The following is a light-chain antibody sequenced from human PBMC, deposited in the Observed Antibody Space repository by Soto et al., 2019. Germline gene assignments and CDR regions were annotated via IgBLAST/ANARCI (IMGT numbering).Light chain of an antibody. CDR3: QSYDSGVTGSV. CDR2: SNT. Sequence: QSVLTQPPSVSGAPGQRVSISCTGSTSNIGAPYDVHWYQHLPGTAPKLVLYSNTARPSGVPDRFSGSRSGSSGSLAITGLQPEDEADYYCQSYDSGVTGSVFGTGTKLTVL. J-gene: IGLJ1*01. CDR1: TSNIGAPYD. V-gene: IGLV1-40*01.